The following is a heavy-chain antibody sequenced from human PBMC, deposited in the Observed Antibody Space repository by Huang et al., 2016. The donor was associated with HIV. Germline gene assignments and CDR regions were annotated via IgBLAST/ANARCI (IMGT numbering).Heavy chain of an antibody. J-gene: IGHJ4*02. CDR3: ARPKMTATPSDSSWSYFDF. CDR1: GGSFSDYF. D-gene: IGHD3-10*01. CDR2: VNHRGSA. Sequence: QVRLEQWGPNLLKPSDTLSLKCAVYGGSFSDYFWPWFRQSPVKGLEGIGKVNHRGSATHNPSLRSRVSMSVDSSKNQFYLNLTSVTAADTAVYFCARPKMTATPSDSSWSYFDFWGRGTPVTVSS. V-gene: IGHV4-34*01.